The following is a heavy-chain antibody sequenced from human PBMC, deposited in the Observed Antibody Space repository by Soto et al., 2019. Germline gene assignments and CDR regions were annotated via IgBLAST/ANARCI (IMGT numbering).Heavy chain of an antibody. CDR3: ARATDIVVVYFDY. CDR2: IYYSGST. J-gene: IGHJ4*02. CDR1: GGSISSYY. D-gene: IGHD2-15*01. V-gene: IGHV4-59*01. Sequence: PSETLSLTCTVSGGSISSYYWSWIRQPPGKGLEWIGYIYYSGSTNYNPSLKSRVTISVDTSKNQFSLKLSSVTAADTAVYYCARATDIVVVYFDYWGQGTLVTVSS.